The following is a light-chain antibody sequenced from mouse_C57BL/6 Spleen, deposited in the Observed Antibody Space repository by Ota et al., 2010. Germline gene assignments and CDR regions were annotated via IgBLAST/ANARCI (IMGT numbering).Light chain of an antibody. Sequence: DLVLTQSPRFLSCISGARRADHSHAGPAKVVSTSGYSYMHWYQQKPGQPPKLLIYLASNLESGVPARFSGSGSGTDFTLNIHPVEEEDAATYYCQHSRELPPTFGGGTKLEIK. CDR1: KVVSTSGYSY. J-gene: IGKJ1*01. CDR3: QHSRELPPT. V-gene: IGKV3-12*01. CDR2: LAS.